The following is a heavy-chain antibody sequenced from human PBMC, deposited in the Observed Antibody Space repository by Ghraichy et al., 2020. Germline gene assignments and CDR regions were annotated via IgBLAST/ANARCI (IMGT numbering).Heavy chain of an antibody. CDR3: ARGPRGGKEYSSGWSRNYYVMDV. V-gene: IGHV4-34*01. D-gene: IGHD6-19*01. Sequence: SETLSLTCAVYGGSFSGYCWSWIRQPPGKGLEWIGEINHSGSTNYNPSLTSRVTISVDTSTNQFSLKLSSVTAADTAVYYCARGPRGGKEYSSGWSRNYYVMDVWGQETAVTVSS. CDR2: INHSGST. J-gene: IGHJ6*02. CDR1: GGSFSGYC.